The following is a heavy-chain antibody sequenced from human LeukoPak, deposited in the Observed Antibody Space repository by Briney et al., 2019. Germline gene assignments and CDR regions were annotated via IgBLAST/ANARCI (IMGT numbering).Heavy chain of an antibody. J-gene: IGHJ4*02. CDR2: INHSGST. CDR1: GGSFSGYY. Sequence: SETLSLTCAVYGGSFSGYYWSWIRQPPGKGLEWIGEINHSGSTNYNPSLKSRVTISVDTSKNQFSLKLSSVTAADTAVYYCARVRGYSYGYGYWGQGTLVTVSS. CDR3: ARVRGYSYGYGY. D-gene: IGHD5-18*01. V-gene: IGHV4-34*01.